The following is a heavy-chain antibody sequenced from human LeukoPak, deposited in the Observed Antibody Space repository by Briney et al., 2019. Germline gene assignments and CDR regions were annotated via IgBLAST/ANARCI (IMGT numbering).Heavy chain of an antibody. CDR3: ARDRYYIFDY. J-gene: IGHJ4*02. Sequence: PGGSLRLSCAASGFTFSSTWMNWVRQGPGKGLEWVLRITSDGSSTIYADSVKGRFTISRDNAKSTVYLQMNSLRAEDTAVYFCARDRYYIFDYWGQGAPVTVSS. CDR1: GFTFSSTW. V-gene: IGHV3-74*01. D-gene: IGHD3-10*01. CDR2: ITSDGSST.